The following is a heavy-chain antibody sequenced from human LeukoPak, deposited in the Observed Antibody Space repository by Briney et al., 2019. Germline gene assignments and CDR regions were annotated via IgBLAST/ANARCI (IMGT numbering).Heavy chain of an antibody. Sequence: GGSLRLSCAASGFTFSSYSMNWVRQAPGKGLEWVSSISSSSSYIYYADSVKGRFTISRDNAKNSLYLQMNSPRAEDTAVYYCARGLRQLKSHFDYWGQGTLVTVSS. CDR1: GFTFSSYS. D-gene: IGHD5-12*01. J-gene: IGHJ4*02. CDR2: ISSSSSYI. CDR3: ARGLRQLKSHFDY. V-gene: IGHV3-21*01.